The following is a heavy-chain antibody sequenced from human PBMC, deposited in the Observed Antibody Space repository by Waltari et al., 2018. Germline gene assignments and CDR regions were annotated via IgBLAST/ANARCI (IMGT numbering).Heavy chain of an antibody. Sequence: EVHLLESGGGLVQPGGSLRLSCAASGFTFSSYAMSWVRQAPGKGLEWVSAISGRVSSTYYADSVKGRFTISRDNSKNALYLQMNNLRAEDTAVYYCAKDFVTDGYSYGRDYFDYWGQGTLVTVSS. V-gene: IGHV3-23*01. CDR3: AKDFVTDGYSYGRDYFDY. CDR2: ISGRVSST. J-gene: IGHJ4*02. CDR1: GFTFSSYA. D-gene: IGHD5-18*01.